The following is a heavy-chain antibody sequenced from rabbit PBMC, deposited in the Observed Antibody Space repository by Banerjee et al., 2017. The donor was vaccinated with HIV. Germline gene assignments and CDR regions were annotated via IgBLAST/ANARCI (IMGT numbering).Heavy chain of an antibody. CDR1: GFSFGDRDV. CDR3: ARSDGYYDSGWYYFNL. CDR2: INAATGRP. D-gene: IGHD4-1*01. Sequence: QEQLVESGGGLVQPTGSLTLTCKASGFSFGDRDVMCWVRQAPGKGLEWIACINAATGRPVYATWAKGRFTISRTSSTTVTLRMTSLTAADRATYFCARSDGYYDSGWYYFNLWGQGTLVT. J-gene: IGHJ4*01. V-gene: IGHV1S45*01.